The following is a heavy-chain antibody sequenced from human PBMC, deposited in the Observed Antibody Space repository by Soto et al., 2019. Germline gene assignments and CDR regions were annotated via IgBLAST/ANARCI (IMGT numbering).Heavy chain of an antibody. D-gene: IGHD3-10*01. CDR3: ARKGRLLWFGELLFLTFDY. V-gene: IGHV4-39*01. CDR1: GGSISSSSYS. Sequence: SETLSLTCTVSGGSISSSSYSWGWIRQPPGKGLEWIGSIYYSGSTYYNPSLKSRVTISVDTSKNQFSLKLSSVTAADTAVYYCARKGRLLWFGELLFLTFDYSGQGTLLTVSS. CDR2: IYYSGST. J-gene: IGHJ4*02.